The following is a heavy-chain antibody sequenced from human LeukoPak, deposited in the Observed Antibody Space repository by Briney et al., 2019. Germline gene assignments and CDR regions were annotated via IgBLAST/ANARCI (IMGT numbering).Heavy chain of an antibody. J-gene: IGHJ4*02. D-gene: IGHD1-26*01. V-gene: IGHV3-48*03. CDR3: AREDGSQLDY. CDR1: GFTFSNYE. CDR2: ISSSGSST. Sequence: GGSLRLSCATSGFTFSNYEMSWVRQTPGKGLEWVSYISSSGSSTYYADSVKGRFTISRDNAKSSLCLQMDTLRAGDTAVYYCAREDGSQLDYWGRGTLVTVSS.